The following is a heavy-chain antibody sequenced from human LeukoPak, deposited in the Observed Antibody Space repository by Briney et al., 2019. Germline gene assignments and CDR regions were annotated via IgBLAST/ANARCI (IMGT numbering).Heavy chain of an antibody. D-gene: IGHD3-10*02. CDR2: IKSQADGATT. V-gene: IGHV3-15*01. CDR1: GFTFSKDW. CDR3: TTDPYYYVSDY. J-gene: IGHJ4*02. Sequence: GGSLRLSCAASGFTFSKDWMSWVRQAPGKGLELVGRIKSQADGATTDYAAPVKGRFTITRDDSKSTLYLQMNSLKTEDTAVYFCTTDPYYYVSDYWGQGTLVTVSS.